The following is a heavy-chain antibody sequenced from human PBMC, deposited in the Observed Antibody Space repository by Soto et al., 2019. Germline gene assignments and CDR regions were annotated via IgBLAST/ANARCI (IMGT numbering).Heavy chain of an antibody. J-gene: IGHJ5*02. CDR1: GGSIDSSDW. Sequence: QVQLQESGPGLVKPSGTLSLTCAVSGGSIDSSDWWSWVRQAPGKGLEWIGEIYQSGSTNYNPSLKCRVNIPLDKANNKFSLKLSSVPAAATAVYYCASLNDYGAGSFWFDPWGQGTLVTVSS. V-gene: IGHV4-4*02. CDR2: IYQSGST. CDR3: ASLNDYGAGSFWFDP. D-gene: IGHD3-10*01.